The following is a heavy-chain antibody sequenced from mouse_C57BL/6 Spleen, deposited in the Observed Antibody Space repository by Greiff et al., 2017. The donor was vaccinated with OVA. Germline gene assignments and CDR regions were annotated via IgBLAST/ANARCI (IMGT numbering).Heavy chain of an antibody. CDR3: ARDDDSYWYIDA. CDR2: INYDGSST. CDR1: GFTFSDYY. Sequence: EVKLVESEGGLVQPGSSMKLSCTASGFTFSDYYMAWVRQVPEKGLEWVANINYDGSSTYYLDSLKSRFIISRDNAKNILYLQMSSLKSEDTATYYCARDDDSYWYIDAWGTGTTVTVSS. D-gene: IGHD2-4*01. V-gene: IGHV5-16*01. J-gene: IGHJ1*03.